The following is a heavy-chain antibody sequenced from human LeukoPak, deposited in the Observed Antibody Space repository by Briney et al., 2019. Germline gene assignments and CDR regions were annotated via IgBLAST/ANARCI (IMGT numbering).Heavy chain of an antibody. V-gene: IGHV1-3*03. D-gene: IGHD2-8*01. CDR2: INAGNGNT. Sequence: ASVKVSCKASGYTFTSYAMHWVRQAPGQRLEWMGWINAGNGNTKYSQEFQGRVTITRDTSASTAYMELSSLRSEDMAVYYCARVLPRRKCTNGVCYGGGWFDPWGQGTLVTVSS. CDR3: ARVLPRRKCTNGVCYGGGWFDP. J-gene: IGHJ5*02. CDR1: GYTFTSYA.